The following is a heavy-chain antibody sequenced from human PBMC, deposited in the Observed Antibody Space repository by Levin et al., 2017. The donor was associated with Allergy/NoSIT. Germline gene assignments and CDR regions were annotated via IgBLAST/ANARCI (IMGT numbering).Heavy chain of an antibody. CDR3: AKDAIRGSDQPYYFDY. V-gene: IGHV3-23*01. CDR2: IINSGVGT. J-gene: IGHJ4*02. CDR1: GFTFNNYA. D-gene: IGHD6-19*01. Sequence: ASVKVSCAASGFTFNNYAMSWVRQAPGKGLEWVSAIINSGVGTYYADSVKGRFTISRDNSKNTMYLQMISLRAEDTAVYFCAKDAIRGSDQPYYFDYWGQGTLVTVSS.